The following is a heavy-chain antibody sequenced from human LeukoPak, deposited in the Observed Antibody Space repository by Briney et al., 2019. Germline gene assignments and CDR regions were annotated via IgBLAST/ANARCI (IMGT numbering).Heavy chain of an antibody. V-gene: IGHV3-30*18. CDR3: AKAAPDSGDYGMDV. CDR1: EFTFSSYG. D-gene: IGHD4-17*01. J-gene: IGHJ6*02. CDR2: ISYDGSNN. Sequence: GRSLRLSCVASEFTFSSYGMHWVRQAPGKGLEWVASISYDGSNNYYADSVKGRFTISRDNSKNTLYLQMNSLNTEDTAVYHCAKAAPDSGDYGMDVWGQGTTVTVSS.